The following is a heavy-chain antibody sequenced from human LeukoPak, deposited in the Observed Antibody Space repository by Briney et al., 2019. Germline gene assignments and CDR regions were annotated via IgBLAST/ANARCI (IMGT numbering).Heavy chain of an antibody. Sequence: GGSLRLSCAASGFTFSSYWMHWVRQAPGKGLVWVSRINSDGGTTTYADSVKGRFTISRDNAKNSLYLQMNSLRAEDTALYYCAKASYSSGGRGWFDPWGQGTLVTVSS. D-gene: IGHD6-25*01. CDR3: AKASYSSGGRGWFDP. J-gene: IGHJ5*02. V-gene: IGHV3-74*01. CDR1: GFTFSSYW. CDR2: INSDGGTT.